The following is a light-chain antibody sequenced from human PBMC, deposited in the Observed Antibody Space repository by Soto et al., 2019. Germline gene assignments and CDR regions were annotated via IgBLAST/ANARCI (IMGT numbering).Light chain of an antibody. V-gene: IGKV1-39*01. CDR2: SAS. CDR1: LSIIIN. CDR3: QQSYTTLAT. J-gene: IGKJ1*01. Sequence: DIQMTQSPSSLSASVGDRVTITCRASLSIIINLCWYQQKPGKAPKLLIYSASTLQSGVPSRFSGSGSGTDFTLTISSLQPEDSATYYCQQSYTTLATFGQGTKVEIK.